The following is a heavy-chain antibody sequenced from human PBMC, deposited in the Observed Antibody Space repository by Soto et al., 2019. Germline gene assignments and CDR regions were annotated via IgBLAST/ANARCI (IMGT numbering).Heavy chain of an antibody. V-gene: IGHV1-69*02. D-gene: IGHD2-2*01. CDR3: ARGGPLSYCSSTSCYEVPRPLVTYMDV. J-gene: IGHJ6*03. Sequence: ASVKVSCKASGGTFSSYTISWVRQAPGQGLEWMGRIIPILGIANYAQKFQGRVTITADKSTSTAYMELSSLRSEDKAVYYCARGGPLSYCSSTSCYEVPRPLVTYMDVWGKGTTVTVSS. CDR1: GGTFSSYT. CDR2: IIPILGIA.